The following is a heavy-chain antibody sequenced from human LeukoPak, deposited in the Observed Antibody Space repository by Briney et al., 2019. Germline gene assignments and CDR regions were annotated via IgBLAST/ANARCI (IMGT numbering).Heavy chain of an antibody. CDR1: GFTFSSYA. D-gene: IGHD2-2*01. Sequence: PGVSLRLSGAASGFTFSSYAMSWHRQAPGKGLEGVSAISCSGGSTYYADSVKGRFTISGDNSKNTLDLQMNSLRADDTAVYYCAKADIVVVPADYWGQGTLVTVSS. J-gene: IGHJ4*02. CDR2: ISCSGGST. CDR3: AKADIVVVPADY. V-gene: IGHV3-23*01.